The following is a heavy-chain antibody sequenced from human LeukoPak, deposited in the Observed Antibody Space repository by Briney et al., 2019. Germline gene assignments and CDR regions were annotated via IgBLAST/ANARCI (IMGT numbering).Heavy chain of an antibody. CDR3: ARSGGTYYYDSSGSPGVVDY. J-gene: IGHJ4*02. V-gene: IGHV1-46*01. D-gene: IGHD3-22*01. CDR2: INPSGGST. CDR1: GYTFTSYY. Sequence: GASVKVSCKASGYTFTSYYMHWVRQAPGQGLEWMGIINPSGGSTSYAQKFQGRVTMTRDMSTSTVYMELSSLRSEDTAVYYCARSGGTYYYDSSGSPGVVDYWGQGTLVTVSS.